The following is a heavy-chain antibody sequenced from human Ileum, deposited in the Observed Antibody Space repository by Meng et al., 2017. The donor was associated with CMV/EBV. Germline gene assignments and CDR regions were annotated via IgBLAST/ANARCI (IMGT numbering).Heavy chain of an antibody. CDR1: GGSISNYY. J-gene: IGHJ4*02. CDR3: ARDTGTTGTGSLFDY. D-gene: IGHD1-1*01. V-gene: IGHV4-4*07. CDR2: IYTSGST. Sequence: QVQLQESGPGLLKPSETLSLTCTGSGGSISNYYWNWMRQPDGKGLEWIGRIYTSGSTNYNPSLKSRVTISIDTSKNQFSLKLTSVTAADTAVYYCARDTGTTGTGSLFDYWGQGTLVTVSS.